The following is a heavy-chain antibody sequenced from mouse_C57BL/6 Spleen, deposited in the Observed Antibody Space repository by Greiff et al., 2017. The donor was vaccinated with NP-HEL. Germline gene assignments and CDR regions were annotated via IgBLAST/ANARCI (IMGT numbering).Heavy chain of an antibody. CDR2: IYPGDGDT. V-gene: IGHV1-82*01. J-gene: IGHJ1*03. Sequence: QVQLQQSGPELVKPGASVKISCKASGYAFSSSWMNWVKQRPGKGLEWIGRIYPGDGDTNYNGKFKGKATLTADKSSSTAYRQLSSLTSEDSAVYFCARNYYGSSHWYFDVWGTGTTVTVSS. CDR1: GYAFSSSW. CDR3: ARNYYGSSHWYFDV. D-gene: IGHD1-1*01.